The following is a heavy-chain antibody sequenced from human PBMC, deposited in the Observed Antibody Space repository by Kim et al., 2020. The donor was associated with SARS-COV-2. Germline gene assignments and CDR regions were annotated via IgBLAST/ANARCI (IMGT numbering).Heavy chain of an antibody. D-gene: IGHD6-6*01. CDR1: GGSFSGYY. V-gene: IGHV4-34*01. CDR3: VSRWEYASSSPYYYYYMDF. J-gene: IGHJ6*03. CDR2: IDHSGNT. Sequence: SETLSLTCVVNGGSFSGYYWNWIRQTPGKGLDWIAEIDHSGNTNYNSSLESRATISVDTSKNQFSLNLTSVTAADTAVYYCVSRWEYASSSPYYYYYMDFWGTGTTVIVSS.